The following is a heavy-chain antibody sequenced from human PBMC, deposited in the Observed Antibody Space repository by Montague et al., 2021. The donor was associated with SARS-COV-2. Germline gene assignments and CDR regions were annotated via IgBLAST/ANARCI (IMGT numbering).Heavy chain of an antibody. J-gene: IGHJ6*02. CDR3: ARGADRYYFYGMDV. CDR2: TYYRSKWYN. D-gene: IGHD6-19*01. CDR1: GDSVSINSAA. V-gene: IGHV6-1*01. Sequence: CAISGDSVSINSAAWNWIRQSSSSGLEWLGRTYYRSKWYNEYAVSVNSRITINPDTSKNQFSLQVNSVTPGDTAVYYCARGADRYYFYGMDVWGQGTTVTVSS.